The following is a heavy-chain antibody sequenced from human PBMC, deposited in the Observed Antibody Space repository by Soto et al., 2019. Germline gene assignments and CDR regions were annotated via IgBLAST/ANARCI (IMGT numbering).Heavy chain of an antibody. D-gene: IGHD1-26*01. Sequence: SETLSLTCTVSGGSISSGGYYWSWIRQHPGKGLEWIGYIYYSGSTYYNPSLKSRVTISVDTSKNQFSLKLSSVTAADTAVYYCARDRSGLHSGMDVWGQGTTVTVSS. CDR1: GGSISSGGYY. CDR3: ARDRSGLHSGMDV. CDR2: IYYSGST. J-gene: IGHJ6*02. V-gene: IGHV4-31*03.